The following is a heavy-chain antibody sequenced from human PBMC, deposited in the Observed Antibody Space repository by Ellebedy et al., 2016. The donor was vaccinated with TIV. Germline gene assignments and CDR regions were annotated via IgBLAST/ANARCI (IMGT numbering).Heavy chain of an antibody. CDR3: ARVRRASSGMDV. V-gene: IGHV1-2*02. CDR1: GYTFTSYY. D-gene: IGHD3-10*01. Sequence: ASVKVSCKASGYTFTSYYLHWVRQAPGRGLEWMGWINPDSGGTNFAQKFQDRVSVTRDTSVSTVYMELSRLESDDTAVYFCARVRRASSGMDVWGQGTTVTVS. J-gene: IGHJ6*02. CDR2: INPDSGGT.